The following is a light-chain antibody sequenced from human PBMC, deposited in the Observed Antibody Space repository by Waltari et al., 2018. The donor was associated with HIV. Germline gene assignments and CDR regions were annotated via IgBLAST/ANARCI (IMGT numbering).Light chain of an antibody. CDR2: KGS. Sequence: DIQMTQSPSTLSASVGDRVRITCRASQSLSSWLAWFQPTPGKAPRLLIYKGSILESGVPSRFSGSGSGTEFTLTISSLQPDDFATYYGQHYNSYPWTFGQGTKVEIK. V-gene: IGKV1-5*03. CDR3: QHYNSYPWT. CDR1: QSLSSW. J-gene: IGKJ1*01.